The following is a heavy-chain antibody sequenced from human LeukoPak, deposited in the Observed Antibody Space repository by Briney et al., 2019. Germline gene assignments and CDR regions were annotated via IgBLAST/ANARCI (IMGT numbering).Heavy chain of an antibody. D-gene: IGHD3-3*01. V-gene: IGHV4-59*01. CDR3: ARTSASYYYYMDV. CDR1: GGAIHSYY. J-gene: IGHJ6*03. CDR2: IYFVGSA. Sequence: SETLSLTCSVSGGAIHSYYWSWIRQPPGKGLEWIGYIYFVGSANYNPSLKSRVTISLDKSRKQVSLNLNSVTAADTAVYYCARTSASYYYYMDVWGKGTAVTISS.